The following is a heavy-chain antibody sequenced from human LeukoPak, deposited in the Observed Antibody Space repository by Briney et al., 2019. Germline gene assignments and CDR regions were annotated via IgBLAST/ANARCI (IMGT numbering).Heavy chain of an antibody. V-gene: IGHV4-30-2*01. Sequence: SETLSLTCVVSGGSISSGGYSWSWIRQPPGRGLEFIGYIYHSGATYYNPSLKSRVTISVDRPKDQFSLKLTSVTAADTAVYYCARGPNDILTGYYRTFFDYWGQGALVTVSS. J-gene: IGHJ4*02. CDR2: IYHSGAT. D-gene: IGHD3-9*01. CDR3: ARGPNDILTGYYRTFFDY. CDR1: GGSISSGGYS.